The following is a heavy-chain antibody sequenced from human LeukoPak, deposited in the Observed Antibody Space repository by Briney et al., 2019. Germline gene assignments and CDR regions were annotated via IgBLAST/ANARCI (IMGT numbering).Heavy chain of an antibody. CDR3: VRESCSGGSCTYDPFDI. D-gene: IGHD2-15*01. CDR1: GFTFSSYW. V-gene: IGHV3-74*01. CDR2: INNDGSST. J-gene: IGHJ3*02. Sequence: GGSLRLSCAASGFTFSSYWMYWVRQAPGKGLVWVSRINNDGSSTIYADSVKGRFTISRDNAKNTLYLQMNSLRDDDTAVYYCVRESCSGGSCTYDPFDIRGHGTMVTVST.